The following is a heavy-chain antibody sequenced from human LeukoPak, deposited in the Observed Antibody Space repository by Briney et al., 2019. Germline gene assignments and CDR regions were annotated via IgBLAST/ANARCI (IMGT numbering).Heavy chain of an antibody. CDR2: INAGNGNT. CDR3: ARASGIAVAGISDADY. J-gene: IGHJ4*02. V-gene: IGHV1-3*01. D-gene: IGHD6-19*01. CDR1: GYTFTSYA. Sequence: ASVKVSCKASGYTFTSYAMHWVRQAPGQRLEWMGWINAGNGNTKYSQKFQGRVTITRDTSASTAYMELRSLKSDDTAVYYCARASGIAVAGISDADYWGQGTLVTVSS.